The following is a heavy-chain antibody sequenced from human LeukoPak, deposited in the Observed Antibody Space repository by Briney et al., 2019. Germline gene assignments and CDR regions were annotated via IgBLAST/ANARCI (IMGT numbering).Heavy chain of an antibody. J-gene: IGHJ4*02. CDR2: IYSSGST. CDR1: GASISGSGYY. V-gene: IGHV4-39*07. CDR3: ARGQATLDY. Sequence: SSETLSLTCAVSGASISGSGYYWGWIRQPPGKGLEWIGNIYSSGSTYYNASLQSRVTISIDTSKNQFSLKLSSMTAADTAVYYCARGQATLDYWGQGTLVTVSS.